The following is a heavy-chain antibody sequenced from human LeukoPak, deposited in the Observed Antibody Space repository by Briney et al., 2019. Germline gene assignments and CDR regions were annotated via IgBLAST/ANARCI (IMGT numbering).Heavy chain of an antibody. CDR1: GFTFDDYG. CDR2: INWNGGST. CDR3: AKGGDYGDYVFDY. V-gene: IGHV3-20*04. Sequence: GGSLRLSCAASGFTFDDYGMSWVRQAPGKGLEWVSGINWNGGSTGYADSVKGRFTISRDNAKNSLYLQMNSLRAEDTAVYYCAKGGDYGDYVFDYWGQGTLVTVSS. D-gene: IGHD4-17*01. J-gene: IGHJ4*02.